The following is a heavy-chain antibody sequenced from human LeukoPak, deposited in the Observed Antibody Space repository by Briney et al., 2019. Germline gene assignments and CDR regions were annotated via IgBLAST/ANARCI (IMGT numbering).Heavy chain of an antibody. CDR2: IYPSDSDT. CDR3: ARQDGNALSYFDN. J-gene: IGHJ4*02. Sequence: GESLKISCQTSGFRFIGYWIAWVRQMPGKGLEWMGIIYPSDSDTRYSPSLQGQVTISVDKSSSAAYLQWNSLKASDTAIYYCARQDGNALSYFDNWGQGTLVTVSS. CDR1: GFRFIGYW. D-gene: IGHD5-24*01. V-gene: IGHV5-51*01.